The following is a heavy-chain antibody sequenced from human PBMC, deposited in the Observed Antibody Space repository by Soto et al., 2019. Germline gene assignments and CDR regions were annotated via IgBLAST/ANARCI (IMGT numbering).Heavy chain of an antibody. J-gene: IGHJ3*02. CDR1: GGSFSGYY. Sequence: QVQLQQWGAGLLKPSETLSLTCAVYGGSFSGYYWSWIRQPPGKGLEWIGEINHSGSTNYNPSLKRRVTISVDTSKNQFSLKLSSVTAADTAVYYCARRITLWFGDNGAFDIWGQGTMVTVSS. CDR3: ARRITLWFGDNGAFDI. CDR2: INHSGST. D-gene: IGHD3-10*01. V-gene: IGHV4-34*01.